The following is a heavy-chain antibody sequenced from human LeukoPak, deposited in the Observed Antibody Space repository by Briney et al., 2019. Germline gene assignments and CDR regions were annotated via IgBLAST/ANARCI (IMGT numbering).Heavy chain of an antibody. CDR2: ISSSGSTI. Sequence: GGSLRLSCAASGFTFSDYYMSWIRQAPGKGLEWVSYISSSGSTIYYADSVKGRFTISRDYAKNSLYLQMNSLRAEDTAVYYCAREEVPAAMGGYYYYGMDVWGQGTTVTVSS. V-gene: IGHV3-11*01. CDR1: GFTFSDYY. CDR3: AREEVPAAMGGYYYYGMDV. J-gene: IGHJ6*02. D-gene: IGHD2-2*01.